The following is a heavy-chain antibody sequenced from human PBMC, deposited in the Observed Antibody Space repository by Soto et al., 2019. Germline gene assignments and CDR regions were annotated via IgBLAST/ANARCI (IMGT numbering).Heavy chain of an antibody. D-gene: IGHD2-21*01. Sequence: QVQLQESGPGLVKPSETLSLTCTVSGGSVSSGSYYWSWIRQPPGKGLEWIGYIYYSGSTNYNPSLKSRVTIQVDTSKNQFSLKLSSVTAADTAVYYCARDLYCGGDCYSYGMDVWGHGTTVTVSS. CDR3: ARDLYCGGDCYSYGMDV. CDR1: GGSVSSGSYY. J-gene: IGHJ6*02. V-gene: IGHV4-61*01. CDR2: IYYSGST.